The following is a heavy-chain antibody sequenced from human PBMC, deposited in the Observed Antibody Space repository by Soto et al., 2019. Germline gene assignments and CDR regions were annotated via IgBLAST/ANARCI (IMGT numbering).Heavy chain of an antibody. CDR2: IYWDDDQ. CDR1: GFSLSADGVG. Sequence: QITLKESGPTLVKPTQTLTLTCTFSGFSLSADGVGVGWIRQPPGKALEWLALIYWDDDQRYSPSLKTRLTINKDTSKNQVVLTMTNMDPVDTATYYCAQAFGGTRWPNDAFDVWGQGTVVTVSS. J-gene: IGHJ3*01. V-gene: IGHV2-5*02. CDR3: AQAFGGTRWPNDAFDV. D-gene: IGHD3-3*02.